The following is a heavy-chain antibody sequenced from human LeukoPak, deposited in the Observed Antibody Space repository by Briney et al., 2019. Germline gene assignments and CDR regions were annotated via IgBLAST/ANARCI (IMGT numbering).Heavy chain of an antibody. D-gene: IGHD2-8*01. CDR3: ARGRCVGSTNCYYFDS. Sequence: ASVKVSCKASGYTFTGYYMHWVRQAPGHGLEWMGWINPNSGGTNYAQKFQGRVTMTRDTSISTAYMELSRLRSDDTAVYYCARGRCVGSTNCYYFDSWGQGTLVTVSS. CDR2: INPNSGGT. J-gene: IGHJ4*02. CDR1: GYTFTGYY. V-gene: IGHV1-2*02.